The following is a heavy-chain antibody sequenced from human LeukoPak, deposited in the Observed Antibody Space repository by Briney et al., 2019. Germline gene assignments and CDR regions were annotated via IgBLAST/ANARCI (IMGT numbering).Heavy chain of an antibody. CDR2: ISAYNGNT. D-gene: IGHD6-19*01. CDR3: ARSLSYSSGWYGNY. V-gene: IGHV1-18*01. CDR1: GYTFTSYG. J-gene: IGHJ4*02. Sequence: WASVKVSXKASGYTFTSYGISWVRQAPGQGLEWMGWISAYNGNTNYAQKLQGRVTMTTDTSTSTAYMELRSLRSDDTAVYYRARSLSYSSGWYGNYWGQGTLVTVSS.